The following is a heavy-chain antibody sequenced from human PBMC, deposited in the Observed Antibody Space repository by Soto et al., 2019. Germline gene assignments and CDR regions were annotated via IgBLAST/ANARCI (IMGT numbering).Heavy chain of an antibody. CDR2: IHYSGSI. CDR1: GGSISYEYYH. CDR3: AREDDGGDRDYYGLDV. J-gene: IGHJ6*02. D-gene: IGHD2-21*02. Sequence: SETLSLTCTVSGGSISYEYYHWTWIRQSPGKGLECIGYIHYSGSIIYNPSFKSRVTISVDTSKNQFSLQLSSVTAADTAVYFCAREDDGGDRDYYGLDVWGQGTTLTVSS. V-gene: IGHV4-30-4*08.